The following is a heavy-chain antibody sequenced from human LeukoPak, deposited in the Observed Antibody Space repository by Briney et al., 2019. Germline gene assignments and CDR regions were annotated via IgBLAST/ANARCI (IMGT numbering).Heavy chain of an antibody. Sequence: PGGSLRLSCAASGFAFSSYAMTWVRQAPGKGLEWVSGISGSGGGTYYADSVKGRFTISRDNSKNTLYVQMNSLRAEDTAVYYCAKSDYYDSSGYYYGSDYWGQGTLVTVSS. CDR1: GFAFSSYA. D-gene: IGHD3-22*01. V-gene: IGHV3-23*01. CDR3: AKSDYYDSSGYYYGSDY. CDR2: ISGSGGGT. J-gene: IGHJ4*02.